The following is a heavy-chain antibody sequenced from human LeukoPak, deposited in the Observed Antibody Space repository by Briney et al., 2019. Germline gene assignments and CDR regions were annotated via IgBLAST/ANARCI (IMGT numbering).Heavy chain of an antibody. V-gene: IGHV3-30-3*01. CDR1: GFTFSSYA. CDR3: AREFSARSAFWSGYYRGDYYYYGMDV. D-gene: IGHD3-3*01. Sequence: GGSLRLSCAASGFTFSSYAMHWVRQAPGKGLEWVAVISYDGSNKYYADSVKGRFTVSRDNSKNTLYLQMYSLRAEDTAVYYCAREFSARSAFWSGYYRGDYYYYGMDVWGQGTTVAVSS. CDR2: ISYDGSNK. J-gene: IGHJ6*02.